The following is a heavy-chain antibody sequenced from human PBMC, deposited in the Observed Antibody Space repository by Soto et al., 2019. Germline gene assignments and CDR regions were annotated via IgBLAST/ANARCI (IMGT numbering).Heavy chain of an antibody. D-gene: IGHD3-3*01. Sequence: QVQLVQSGAEVKKPGASVKVSCKASGYTFTSYGISWVRQAPGQGLEWMGWISAYNGNTNYAQKLQGRVTMTTETSTRTDYMGLRSLGADDTAVYYCARCRFLEGGDAFDIWGQGTMVTVSS. V-gene: IGHV1-18*01. CDR3: ARCRFLEGGDAFDI. CDR1: GYTFTSYG. J-gene: IGHJ3*02. CDR2: ISAYNGNT.